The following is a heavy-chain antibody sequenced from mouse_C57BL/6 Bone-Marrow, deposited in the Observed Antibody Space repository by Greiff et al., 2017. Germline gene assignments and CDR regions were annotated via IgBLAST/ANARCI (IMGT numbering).Heavy chain of an antibody. CDR1: GYTFTDYY. V-gene: IGHV1-19*01. CDR3: ARFPYYYGSSYDY. CDR2: INPYNGGT. D-gene: IGHD1-1*01. J-gene: IGHJ2*01. Sequence: EVKLQESGPVLVKPGASVKMSCKASGYTFTDYYMNWVKQSHGKSLEWIGVINPYNGGTSYNQKFKGKATLTVDKSSSTAYMELNSLTSEDSAVYYCARFPYYYGSSYDYWGQGTTLTVSS.